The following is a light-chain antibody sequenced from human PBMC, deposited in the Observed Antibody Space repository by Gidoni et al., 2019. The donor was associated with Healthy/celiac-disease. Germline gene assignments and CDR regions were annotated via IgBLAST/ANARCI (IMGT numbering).Light chain of an antibody. Sequence: DIEMTQSPDSLAVSLGERATINCKSSQSVLYSSNNKNYLAWYQQTPGQPPKLLLYWASTRESGVPDRFSGSASGTYFTITISRLPAEDVAVYYCQQYYSTLFTFGPGTKVDIK. CDR1: QSVLYSSNNKNY. V-gene: IGKV4-1*01. CDR3: QQYYSTLFT. CDR2: WAS. J-gene: IGKJ3*01.